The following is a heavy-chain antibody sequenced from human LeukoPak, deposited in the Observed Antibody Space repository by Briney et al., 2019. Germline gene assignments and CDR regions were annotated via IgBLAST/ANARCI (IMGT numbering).Heavy chain of an antibody. CDR2: IYYRGST. CDR1: GGSFTNYY. D-gene: IGHD3-22*01. J-gene: IGHJ3*01. CDR3: ARHYFDSGAYYAIDAFTV. V-gene: IGHV4-59*01. Sequence: SETLSLTCTVSGGSFTNYYWSWTRQPPGMGMEWIGYIYYRGSTNYNPSLKSRVTISLDTSRNQFSLELTSVTPADTAVYYCARHYFDSGAYYAIDAFTVWGRGTMVTVSS.